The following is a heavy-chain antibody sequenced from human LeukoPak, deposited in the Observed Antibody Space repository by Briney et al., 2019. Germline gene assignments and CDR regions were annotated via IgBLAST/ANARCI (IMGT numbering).Heavy chain of an antibody. CDR2: IGTAGDT. D-gene: IGHD1-26*01. CDR3: ARGMSIVGATLDYMDV. J-gene: IGHJ6*03. V-gene: IGHV3-13*01. Sequence: GGSLRLSCAASGFTFSSYDMHWVRQATGKGLEWASAIGTAGDTYYPGSVKGRFTISRENAKNSLYLQMNSLRAGDTAVYYCARGMSIVGATLDYMDVWGKGTTVTVSS. CDR1: GFTFSSYD.